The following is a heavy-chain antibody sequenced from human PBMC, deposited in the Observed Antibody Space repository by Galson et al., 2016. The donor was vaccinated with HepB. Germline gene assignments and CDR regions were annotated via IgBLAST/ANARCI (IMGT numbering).Heavy chain of an antibody. CDR2: ISAYNGNR. J-gene: IGHJ6*02. D-gene: IGHD6-19*01. V-gene: IGHV1-18*04. CDR3: AKPYSSGWRSRVLSYYYGMDV. CDR1: GYTFTSYG. Sequence: SVKVSCKASGYTFTSYGISWVRQAPGQGLEWMGWISAYNGNRNYAQKLQGRVTMTTDTSTSKAYMELRSLRSDDTAIYYCAKPYSSGWRSRVLSYYYGMDVWGQGTTVTVSS.